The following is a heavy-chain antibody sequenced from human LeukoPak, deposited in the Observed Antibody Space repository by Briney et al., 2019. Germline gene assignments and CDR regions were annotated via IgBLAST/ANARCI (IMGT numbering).Heavy chain of an antibody. CDR1: GFTFSSYA. J-gene: IGHJ4*02. CDR3: AKVIPSSGLVSDY. Sequence: PGGSLRLSCAASGFTFSSYAMHWVRQAPGKGLEWVAVISYDGSNKYYADSVKGRFTISRDNSKNTLYLQMNSLRAEDTAVYYCAKVIPSSGLVSDYWGQGTLVTVSS. D-gene: IGHD3-22*01. V-gene: IGHV3-30*04. CDR2: ISYDGSNK.